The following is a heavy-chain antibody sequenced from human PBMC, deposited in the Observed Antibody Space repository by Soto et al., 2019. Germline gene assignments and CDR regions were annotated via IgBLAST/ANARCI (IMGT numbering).Heavy chain of an antibody. CDR2: IYSGGST. CDR3: ARDGGYCSSTSCYYYFDY. Sequence: GGSLRLSCAASGFTVSSNYMSWVRQAPGKGLEWVSVIYSGGSTYYADSVKGRFTISRDNSKNTLYLQMNSLRAEDTAVYYCARDGGYCSSTSCYYYFDYWGQGTLVTAPQ. D-gene: IGHD2-2*01. V-gene: IGHV3-53*01. J-gene: IGHJ4*02. CDR1: GFTVSSNY.